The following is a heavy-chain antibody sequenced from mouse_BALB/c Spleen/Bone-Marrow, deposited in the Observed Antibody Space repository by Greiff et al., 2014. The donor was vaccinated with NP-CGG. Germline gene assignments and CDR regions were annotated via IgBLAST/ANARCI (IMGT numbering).Heavy chain of an antibody. J-gene: IGHJ3*01. V-gene: IGHV1-4*02. CDR3: AREARTGAWFTY. CDR2: INPSSGYT. CDR1: GYTFTSYT. Sequence: QVQLQQSGAELARPGASVKMSRKASGYTFTSYTIQWVKQRPGQGLEWIGYINPSSGYTDYNQKFKDKTTLTADKSSNTAYMQLTSLTSEDSAVYSCAREARTGAWFTYWGQGTLVTVSA. D-gene: IGHD4-1*01.